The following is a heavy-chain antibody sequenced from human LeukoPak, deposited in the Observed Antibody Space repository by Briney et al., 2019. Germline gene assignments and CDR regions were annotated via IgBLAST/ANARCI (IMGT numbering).Heavy chain of an antibody. CDR3: SGRSGFSSIY. CDR2: IRPDGSEA. V-gene: IGHV3-7*01. J-gene: IGHJ4*02. Sequence: GGSLRLSCAASGFTFSSYSMNWVRQAPGKGLEWLANIRPDGSEAVHVDSVRGRFTISRDNAKNLVYLQMNNLRAEDTAVYYCSGRSGFSSIYWGQGVLVTVSS. D-gene: IGHD2-2*01. CDR1: GFTFSSYS.